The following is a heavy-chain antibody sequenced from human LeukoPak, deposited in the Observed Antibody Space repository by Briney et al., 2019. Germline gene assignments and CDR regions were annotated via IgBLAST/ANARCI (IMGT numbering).Heavy chain of an antibody. J-gene: IGHJ6*02. CDR3: ARVKGGYYYGMDV. V-gene: IGHV1-69*04. CDR1: GGTFSSYA. CDR2: IIPILDIT. D-gene: IGHD2-15*01. Sequence: SVKVSCKASGGTFSSYAISWVRQVPGQGLEWMGRIIPILDITNYAQKFQGRVTITADKSTSTAYMELRSLRFDDTAVYYCARVKGGYYYGMDVWGQGTTVTVSS.